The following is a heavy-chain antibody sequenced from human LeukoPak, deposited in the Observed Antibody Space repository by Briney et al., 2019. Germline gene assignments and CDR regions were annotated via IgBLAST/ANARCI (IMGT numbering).Heavy chain of an antibody. CDR3: AKDWAYYYGSGSYYSDY. D-gene: IGHD3-10*01. V-gene: IGHV3-23*01. Sequence: GGSLRLSCAASGFTFSSYAMSWVCQAPGKGLEWVSAISGSGGSTYYAGSVKGRFTISRDNSKNTLYLQMNSLRAEDTAVYYCAKDWAYYYGSGSYYSDYWGQGTLVTVSS. J-gene: IGHJ4*02. CDR1: GFTFSSYA. CDR2: ISGSGGST.